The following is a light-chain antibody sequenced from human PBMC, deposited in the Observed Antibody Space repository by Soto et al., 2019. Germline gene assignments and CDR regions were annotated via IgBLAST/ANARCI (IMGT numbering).Light chain of an antibody. V-gene: IGKV1-5*03. J-gene: IGKJ1*01. Sequence: DIQMTQSPSTLSASVGDRVTITCRASQSISSWLAWYQQKPGKAPKLLIYKASSLESGVPSRFSGSGSGTEFTLTISRLQPDDFATYYCQQYNSYSIFGQGTKVEIK. CDR2: KAS. CDR1: QSISSW. CDR3: QQYNSYSI.